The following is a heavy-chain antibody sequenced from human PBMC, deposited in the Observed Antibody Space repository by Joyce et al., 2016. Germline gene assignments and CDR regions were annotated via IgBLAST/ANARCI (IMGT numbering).Heavy chain of an antibody. CDR3: AIDPDPYTYYYDTSGYYSFDS. V-gene: IGHV1-18*01. Sequence: QVQLVQSGAEVKKPGASVKVSCKASGYTFTSYGFNWVRQAPGQGLEWMGWISAYNGHTNNAQKFQGRVTMTTDTSTGTAYMDLRGLRSDDTAVYYCAIDPDPYTYYYDTSGYYSFDSWGQGTLVTVSS. CDR1: GYTFTSYG. D-gene: IGHD3-22*01. CDR2: ISAYNGHT. J-gene: IGHJ4*02.